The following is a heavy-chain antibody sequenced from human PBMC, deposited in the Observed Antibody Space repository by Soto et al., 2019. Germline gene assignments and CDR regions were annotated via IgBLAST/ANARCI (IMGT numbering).Heavy chain of an antibody. CDR2: ISGSGGST. Sequence: GGSLRLSCAASGFTFSSYAMSWVRQAPGKGLEWVSAISGSGGSTYYADSVKGRFTISRDNSKNTLYLQMNSLRAEDTAVYYCAKNPIKGPDNYYYGMDVWGQGTTVTVSS. V-gene: IGHV3-23*01. CDR3: AKNPIKGPDNYYYGMDV. CDR1: GFTFSSYA. J-gene: IGHJ6*02.